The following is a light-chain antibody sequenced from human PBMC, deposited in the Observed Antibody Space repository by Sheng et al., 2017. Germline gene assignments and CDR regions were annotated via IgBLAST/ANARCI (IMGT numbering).Light chain of an antibody. Sequence: SYVLTQPPPVSVAPGKTARITCGGNNIESKSVHWYQQKPGQAPVLVVYDDSDRPSGIPDRFSGSNSGNTATLTISRVEAGDEADYYCQVWDDSSGVFGGGTKLTV. CDR3: QVWDDSSGV. CDR1: NIESKS. J-gene: IGLJ2*01. CDR2: DDS. V-gene: IGLV3-21*03.